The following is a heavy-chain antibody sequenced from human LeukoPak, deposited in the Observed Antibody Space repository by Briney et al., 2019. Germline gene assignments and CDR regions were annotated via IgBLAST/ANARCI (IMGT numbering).Heavy chain of an antibody. V-gene: IGHV3-21*01. J-gene: IGHJ4*02. CDR3: ARDRRQHYDFWSGYSVD. CDR1: GFTFSSYS. CDR2: MSSSSSYI. Sequence: PGGSLRLSCAASGFTFSSYSMSWVRQAAGKGLEWVSSMSSSSSYIYYADSVKGRFTISRDNAKNSLYLQMNSLRAEDTAVYYCARDRRQHYDFWSGYSVDWGQGTLVTVSS. D-gene: IGHD3-3*01.